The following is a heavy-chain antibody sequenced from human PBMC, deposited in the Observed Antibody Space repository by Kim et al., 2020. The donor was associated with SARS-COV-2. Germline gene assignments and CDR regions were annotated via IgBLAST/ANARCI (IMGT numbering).Heavy chain of an antibody. D-gene: IGHD3-3*01. CDR2: MNPNSGNT. J-gene: IGHJ6*02. CDR1: GYTFTSYD. CDR3: ARGPKINDFWSGYSLPFADYYGMDV. Sequence: ASVKVSCKASGYTFTSYDINWVRQATGQGLEWMGWMNPNSGNTGYAQKFQGRVTMTRNTSISTAYMELSSLRSEDTAVYYCARGPKINDFWSGYSLPFADYYGMDVWGQGTTVTVSS. V-gene: IGHV1-8*01.